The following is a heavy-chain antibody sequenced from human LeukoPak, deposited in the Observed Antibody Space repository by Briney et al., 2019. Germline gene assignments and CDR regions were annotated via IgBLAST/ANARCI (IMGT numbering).Heavy chain of an antibody. CDR3: ARQSTCNNGVCSKVGDY. V-gene: IGHV5-51*01. Sequence: GGSPKISCEGAGDSFSNCWVACVLQMAGLLLVLKGLLYPGDSDTRYSPSFQGQVTISADKSISTAFLQWSSLKASDTAIYYCARQSTCNNGVCSKVGDYWGQGTLVTVSS. D-gene: IGHD2-8*01. CDR1: GDSFSNCW. J-gene: IGHJ4*02. CDR2: LYPGDSDT.